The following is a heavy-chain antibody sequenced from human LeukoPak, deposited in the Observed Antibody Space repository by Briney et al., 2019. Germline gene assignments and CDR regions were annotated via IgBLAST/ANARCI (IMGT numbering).Heavy chain of an antibody. CDR1: GGSISSSSYY. J-gene: IGHJ3*02. CDR2: IYYSGST. CDR3: ATTDLGDHSDFWSGYLDAFDI. Sequence: KPSETLSLTCTVSGGSISSSSYYWGWIRQPPGKGLEWIGSIYYSGSTYYNPSLKSRVTISVDTSKNQFSLKLSSVTAADTAVYYCATTDLGDHSDFWSGYLDAFDIWGQGTMVTVSS. V-gene: IGHV4-39*01. D-gene: IGHD3-3*01.